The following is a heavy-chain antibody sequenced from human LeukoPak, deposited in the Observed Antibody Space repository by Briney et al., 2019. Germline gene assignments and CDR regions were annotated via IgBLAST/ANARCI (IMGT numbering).Heavy chain of an antibody. CDR3: AKLGYDSSGYYHFDY. CDR2: ISGSSGST. CDR1: GFTFSSYA. J-gene: IGHJ4*02. V-gene: IGHV3-23*01. Sequence: GGSLRLSCAASGFTFSSYAMSWVRQAPGKGLEWVSAISGSSGSTYYADSVKGRFTISRDNSKNTLYLQMNSLRAEDTAVYYCAKLGYDSSGYYHFDYWGQGTLVTVSS. D-gene: IGHD3-22*01.